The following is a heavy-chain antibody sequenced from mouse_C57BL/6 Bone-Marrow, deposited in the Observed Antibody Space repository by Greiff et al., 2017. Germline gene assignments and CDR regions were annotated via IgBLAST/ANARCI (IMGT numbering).Heavy chain of an antibody. Sequence: EVQLQQSGAELVRPGASVKLSCTASGFNIKDDYIHWVKQRPEQGLEWIGWIDPEIGDTEYASKFQGKATITSDTSSNTADLQLSSLTSENTAVYYCSSFDGNYFDFGGQGPPPTVAS. V-gene: IGHV14-4*01. J-gene: IGHJ2*01. CDR1: GFNIKDDY. CDR2: IDPEIGDT. CDR3: SSFDGNYFDF. D-gene: IGHD2-3*01.